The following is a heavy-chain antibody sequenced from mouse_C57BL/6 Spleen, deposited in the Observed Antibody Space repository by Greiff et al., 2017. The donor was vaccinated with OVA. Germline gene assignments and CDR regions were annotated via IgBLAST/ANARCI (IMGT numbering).Heavy chain of an antibody. CDR1: GFTFSSYT. CDR3: ARHPIYYDYDNYYAMDY. CDR2: ISGGGGNT. D-gene: IGHD2-4*01. J-gene: IGHJ4*01. V-gene: IGHV5-9*04. Sequence: EVKLMESGGGLVKPGGSLKLSCAASGFTFSSYTLSWVRQTPEKRLDWVATISGGGGNTYYPTCVMGRFSISSDNAHNTLYLQMISLRSEDTAVYYCARHPIYYDYDNYYAMDYWGQGTSVTVSS.